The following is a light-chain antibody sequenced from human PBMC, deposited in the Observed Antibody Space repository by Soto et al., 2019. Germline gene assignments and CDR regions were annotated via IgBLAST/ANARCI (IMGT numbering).Light chain of an antibody. V-gene: IGKV1-8*01. Sequence: AIRMTQSPSSLSASTGDRVTITCRASQGISSYLAWYQQKPGKAPKLLIYAASTLQSGVPSRFSGSGSGTDFTLTISCLQSEDFATYYCQQREDWPRAFGGGTKVEFK. J-gene: IGKJ4*01. CDR1: QGISSY. CDR3: QQREDWPRA. CDR2: AAS.